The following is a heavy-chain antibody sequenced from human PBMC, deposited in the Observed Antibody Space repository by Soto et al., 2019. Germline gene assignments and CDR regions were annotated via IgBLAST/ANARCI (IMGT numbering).Heavy chain of an antibody. Sequence: QVQLVQSGAEVKKPGSSVKVSCKASGGTFSSYAISWVRQAPGQGLEWMGGIIPIFGTANYAQKFQGRVTITADKSTSTAYMELSCLRSEDTAVYYCASSGLVISSASYYFDYWGQGTLVTVSS. CDR1: GGTFSSYA. J-gene: IGHJ4*02. V-gene: IGHV1-69*06. CDR3: ASSGLVISSASYYFDY. CDR2: IIPIFGTA. D-gene: IGHD3-9*01.